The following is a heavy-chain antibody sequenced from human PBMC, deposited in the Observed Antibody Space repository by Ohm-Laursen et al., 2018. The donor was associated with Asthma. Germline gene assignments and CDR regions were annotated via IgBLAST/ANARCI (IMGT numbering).Heavy chain of an antibody. CDR3: ARDTSSGYYYGVDY. D-gene: IGHD3-22*01. V-gene: IGHV3-21*01. Sequence: SLRLSCTASGFTFSSYSMNWVRQAPGKGLEWVSPISSSSSYIYYAGSVKGRFTISRDNAKNSLYLQMNSLRAEDTAVYYCARDTSSGYYYGVDYWGQGTLVTVSS. CDR1: GFTFSSYS. CDR2: ISSSSSYI. J-gene: IGHJ4*02.